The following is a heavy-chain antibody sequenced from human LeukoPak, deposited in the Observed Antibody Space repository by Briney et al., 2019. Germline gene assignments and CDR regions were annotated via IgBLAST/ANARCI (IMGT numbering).Heavy chain of an antibody. D-gene: IGHD6-6*01. J-gene: IGHJ4*02. CDR2: VRSDGSIE. CDR1: GFTFSSYG. Sequence: GGSLRLSCAASGFTFSSYGMHWVRQAPGKGLEWVAFVRSDGSIEYYADSVKGRFTISRDNSKNTLYLQMNSLRAEDSAVYYCASWDYSSSSDEWLDYWGQGTLVTVSS. CDR3: ASWDYSSSSDEWLDY. V-gene: IGHV3-30*02.